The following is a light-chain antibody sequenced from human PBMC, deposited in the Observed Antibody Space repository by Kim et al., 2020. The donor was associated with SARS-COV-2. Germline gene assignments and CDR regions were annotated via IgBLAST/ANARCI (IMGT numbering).Light chain of an antibody. V-gene: IGLV1-51*01. CDR2: DNN. CDR1: SSNIGNNY. J-gene: IGLJ2*01. Sequence: KVTISCSGSSSNIGNNYVSWYRQLPGTAPKLLIYDNNKRPSGIPDRFSGSKSGTSATLGITGLQTGDEADYYCGTWDSSLSAGVVFGGVTQLTVL. CDR3: GTWDSSLSAGVV.